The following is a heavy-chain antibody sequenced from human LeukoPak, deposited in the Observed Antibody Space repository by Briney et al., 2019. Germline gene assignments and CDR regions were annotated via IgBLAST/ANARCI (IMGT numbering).Heavy chain of an antibody. CDR3: ARDTWKAYFDSGTYQTTYYGMDF. Sequence: SETLSLTCTVSGGSISSYYWSWVRQPAGKGLEWIGRIYASGNTNYNPSLKGRVTMTVDTSKTQFSLRLTSVTAADTAVYYCARDTWKAYFDSGTYQTTYYGMDFWGQGTTVTVSS. J-gene: IGHJ6*02. CDR1: GGSISSYY. D-gene: IGHD3-10*01. CDR2: IYASGNT. V-gene: IGHV4-4*07.